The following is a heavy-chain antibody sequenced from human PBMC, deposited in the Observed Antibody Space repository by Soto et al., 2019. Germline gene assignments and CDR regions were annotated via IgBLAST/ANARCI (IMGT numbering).Heavy chain of an antibody. CDR1: GGSISSGGYY. CDR2: IYYSGST. CDR3: ARFVVVVAARRSDWFDP. V-gene: IGHV4-31*03. D-gene: IGHD2-15*01. J-gene: IGHJ5*02. Sequence: SETLSLTCTVSGGSISSGGYYWSWIRQHPGKGLEWIGYIYYSGSTYYNPSLKSRVTISVDTSKNQFSLKLSSVTAADTAVYYCARFVVVVAARRSDWFDPWGQRTLVTVSS.